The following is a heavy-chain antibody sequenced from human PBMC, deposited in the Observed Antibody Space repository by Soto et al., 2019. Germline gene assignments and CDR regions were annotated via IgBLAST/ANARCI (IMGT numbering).Heavy chain of an antibody. Sequence: GGSLSLSCSASGFTFSSYAMHWVRQAPGKGLEYVSAISSNGGSTYYADSVKGRFTISRDNSKNTLYLQMSSLRAEDTAVYYCVKPTGTGYYYYYGMDVWGQGTTVTVSS. CDR2: ISSNGGST. CDR1: GFTFSSYA. V-gene: IGHV3-64D*06. J-gene: IGHJ6*02. CDR3: VKPTGTGYYYYYGMDV.